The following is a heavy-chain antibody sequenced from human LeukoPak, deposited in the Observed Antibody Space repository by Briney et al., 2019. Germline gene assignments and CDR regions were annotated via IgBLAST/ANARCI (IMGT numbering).Heavy chain of an antibody. J-gene: IGHJ4*02. CDR2: ISGGGGST. V-gene: IGHV3-23*01. D-gene: IGHD1-26*01. CDR3: AKGGKWDVTPFDY. Sequence: GGSLRLSCAVSGFTFTSYSMNWVRQAPGKGLEWVSTISGGGGSTYYADSVKGRFTISRDNSKNTLYLQVNSLRAEDTAVYYCAKGGKWDVTPFDYWGQGTLVTVSS. CDR1: GFTFTSYS.